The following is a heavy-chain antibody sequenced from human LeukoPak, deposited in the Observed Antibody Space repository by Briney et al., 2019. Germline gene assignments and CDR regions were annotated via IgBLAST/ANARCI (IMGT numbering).Heavy chain of an antibody. V-gene: IGHV4-4*02. D-gene: IGHD3-16*01. CDR2: IYHSGST. J-gene: IGHJ2*01. Sequence: PSETLSLTCAVSGASITNNWWSWVRQPPGKGLEWIGEIYHSGSTNYNPSLKSRVTISVDKSKNQFSLKLSSVTAADTAVYYCARDLPDDGWYFDLWGRGTLVTVSS. CDR1: GASITNNW. CDR3: ARDLPDDGWYFDL.